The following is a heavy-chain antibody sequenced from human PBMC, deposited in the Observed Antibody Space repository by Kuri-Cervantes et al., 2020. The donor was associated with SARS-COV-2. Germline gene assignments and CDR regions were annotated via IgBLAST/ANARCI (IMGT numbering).Heavy chain of an antibody. V-gene: IGHV3-30*04. CDR1: IFTFSSYA. D-gene: IGHD2-15*01. J-gene: IGHJ3*02. CDR3: AKDSYSTWTEVWWLAFDI. Sequence: GESLKISCAASIFTFSSYAMHWVRQAPGEGLEWVAFISYDGNDKYYADSAKGRFTISRDNSKNTLYLQMNSLRAEATAVYYCAKDSYSTWTEVWWLAFDIWGQGTMVTVSS. CDR2: ISYDGNDK.